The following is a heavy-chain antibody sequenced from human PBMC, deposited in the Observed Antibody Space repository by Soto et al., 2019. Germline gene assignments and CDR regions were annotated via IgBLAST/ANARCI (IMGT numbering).Heavy chain of an antibody. CDR3: ARQGSNGAYYYYGMDV. CDR2: IYPGDSDT. Sequence: GASLKISCQGSGYRFSSYWIAWVRQMPGKGLEWMGIIYPGDSDTIYSPSFQGQVTFSVDKSTSTAYLQWSSLKASDTAMYYCARQGSNGAYYYYGMDVWGQGTTVTASS. J-gene: IGHJ6*02. V-gene: IGHV5-51*01. D-gene: IGHD2-8*01. CDR1: GYRFSSYW.